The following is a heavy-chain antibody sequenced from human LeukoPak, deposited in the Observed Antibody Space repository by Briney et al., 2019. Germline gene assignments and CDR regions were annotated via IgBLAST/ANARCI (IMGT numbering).Heavy chain of an antibody. D-gene: IGHD3-9*01. CDR1: GYTFTSYV. Sequence: APVKVSCKASGYTFTSYVINWVRQAPGQGLEWVGWISGYNGNTKYAQKVQGRVTMTTDTSTNTAYMDLRSLRSDDTAVYFCARDPYDLLTGYYSGSGGDYWGQGTLVTVSS. CDR2: ISGYNGNT. V-gene: IGHV1-18*01. J-gene: IGHJ4*02. CDR3: ARDPYDLLTGYYSGSGGDY.